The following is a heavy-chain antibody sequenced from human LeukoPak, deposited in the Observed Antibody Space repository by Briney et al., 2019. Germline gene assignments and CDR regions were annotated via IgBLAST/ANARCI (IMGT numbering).Heavy chain of an antibody. D-gene: IGHD3-9*01. J-gene: IGHJ3*02. CDR1: GFTFSSYA. CDR3: ARDRVLRYFDWLPSSDAFDI. V-gene: IGHV3-30-3*01. CDR2: ISYDGSNK. Sequence: GGSLRLSCAASGFTFSSYAMHWVRQAPGKGLEWVAVISYDGSNKYYADSVKGRFTISRDNSKNTLYLQMNSLRAEDTAVYYCARDRVLRYFDWLPSSDAFDIWGQGTMVTVSS.